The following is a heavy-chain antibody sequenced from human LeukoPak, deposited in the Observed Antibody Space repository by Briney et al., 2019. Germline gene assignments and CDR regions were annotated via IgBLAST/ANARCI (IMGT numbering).Heavy chain of an antibody. V-gene: IGHV3-23*01. CDR1: GFTFSTYA. CDR2: ISPGGGTT. Sequence: GGSLRLSCAASGFTFSTYAMSWVRQAPARGLEWVASISPGGGTTYYADYVKGRFTISRDNSINSLFVQMNSLRVEDTAVYFCAKSRSGSANWALRIFDNWGQGTLVTVSS. D-gene: IGHD1-1*01. CDR3: AKSRSGSANWALRIFDN. J-gene: IGHJ4*02.